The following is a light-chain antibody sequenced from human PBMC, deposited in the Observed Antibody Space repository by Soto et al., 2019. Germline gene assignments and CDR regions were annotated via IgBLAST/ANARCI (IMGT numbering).Light chain of an antibody. CDR1: SGSIASNY. V-gene: IGLV6-57*03. J-gene: IGLJ3*02. CDR3: QSYDSSKV. CDR2: EDN. Sequence: NFMVTQPHSVSESPGKTVTISCTRSSGSIASNYVQWYQQRPGSAPTTVIYEDNQRPSGVPDRFSGSIDSSSNSASLTISGLKTEDEADYYCQSYDSSKVFGGGTKLTVL.